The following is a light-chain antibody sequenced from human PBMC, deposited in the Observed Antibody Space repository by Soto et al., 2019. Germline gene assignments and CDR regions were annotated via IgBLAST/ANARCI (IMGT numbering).Light chain of an antibody. CDR3: QQRKNWPRT. Sequence: EIVLTQSPATLSLSPGERATLSCRASQSVSSYLGWYQQKPGQAPRLLIYDASNRATGIPARFSGSGSGTDFTLTISSLEPEDFAVDYCQQRKNWPRTFGQGTKLEIK. V-gene: IGKV3-11*01. J-gene: IGKJ2*01. CDR2: DAS. CDR1: QSVSSY.